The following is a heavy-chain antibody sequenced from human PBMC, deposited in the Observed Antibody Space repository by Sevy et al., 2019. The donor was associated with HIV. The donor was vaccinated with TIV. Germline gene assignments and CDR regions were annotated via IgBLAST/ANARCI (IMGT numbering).Heavy chain of an antibody. J-gene: IGHJ4*02. D-gene: IGHD3-3*01. V-gene: IGHV3-30*18. CDR2: ISYDGSNK. CDR1: GFTFSSYG. CDR3: AKSGFLEWLLQRSPYYFDY. Sequence: GGSLRLSCAASGFTFSSYGMHWVRQAPGKGLEWVAVISYDGSNKYYADSVKGRFTISRDNSKNTLYLQMNRLRAEDTAVYYCAKSGFLEWLLQRSPYYFDYWGQGTLVTVSS.